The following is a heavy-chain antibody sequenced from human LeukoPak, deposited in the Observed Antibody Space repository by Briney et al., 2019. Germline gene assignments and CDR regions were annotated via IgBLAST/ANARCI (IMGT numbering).Heavy chain of an antibody. Sequence: SETLSLTCTVSSDSIRSYYWSWIRQPPGKGLEWIGYVYYSGSTNSNPSLKSRVSISVDTSKNQFSLKLSSVTAADTAVYYCARHIGSGTYYSYFFDDWGQGTLVTVSS. CDR1: SDSIRSYY. J-gene: IGHJ4*02. CDR2: VYYSGST. V-gene: IGHV4-59*08. D-gene: IGHD3-10*01. CDR3: ARHIGSGTYYSYFFDD.